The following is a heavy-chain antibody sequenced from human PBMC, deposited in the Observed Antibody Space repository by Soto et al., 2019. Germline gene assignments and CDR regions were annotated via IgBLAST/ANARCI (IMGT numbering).Heavy chain of an antibody. J-gene: IGHJ4*02. D-gene: IGHD1-26*01. V-gene: IGHV4-59*12. CDR3: VRVGVGIGNHFDS. CDR1: NGSIIGFY. CDR2: IHYSGRT. Sequence: SETLSLTCSVSNGSIIGFYCTLVGQAPGKILEWIVYIHYSGRTDYNPSLTSRATMSVDTSKNQFSLNLKSITAADTAVYYCVRVGVGIGNHFDSWGRGTLVTVSS.